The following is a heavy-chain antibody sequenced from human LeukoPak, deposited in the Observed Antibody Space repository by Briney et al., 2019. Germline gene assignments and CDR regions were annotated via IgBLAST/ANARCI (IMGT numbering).Heavy chain of an antibody. Sequence: GGSLRLSCAASGFTFSNAWMSWVRQAPGKGLEWVGRIKSKADGGTIHYPAPVKDRFTISRDDSRNTLYVQMSSLQIEDTAVYYCTTFLFGGTVAPWGQGTLVTVSS. J-gene: IGHJ5*02. CDR1: GFTFSNAW. CDR3: TTFLFGGTVAP. V-gene: IGHV3-15*01. D-gene: IGHD4-11*01. CDR2: IKSKADGGTI.